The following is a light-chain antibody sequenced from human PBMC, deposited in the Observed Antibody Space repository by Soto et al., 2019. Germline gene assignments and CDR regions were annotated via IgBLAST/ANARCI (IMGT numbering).Light chain of an antibody. J-gene: IGKJ2*01. CDR3: QQRRNWPLMYT. CDR1: QSVSSY. Sequence: EIVLTQSPATLSLSPGERATLSCRASQSVSSYLAWYQQKPGQAPRLLIYDASNRATGIPARFSGSGSGTDFTLTISSLEPEDFAVYYCQQRRNWPLMYTFGQGTKLEIK. CDR2: DAS. V-gene: IGKV3-11*01.